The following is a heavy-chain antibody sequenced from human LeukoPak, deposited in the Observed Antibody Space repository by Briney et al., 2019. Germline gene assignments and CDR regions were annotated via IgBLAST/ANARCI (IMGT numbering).Heavy chain of an antibody. CDR2: VDHFGGA. J-gene: IGHJ4*02. CDR3: ARLSALYNGPYLLDS. CDR1: GNSVTSYY. Sequence: SETLSLTCTVSGNSVTSYYWSWIRQPPGKGLEWIGYVDHFGGAIYNPSLKSRVTISVDSSKNQFSLRLTSVTAADTAVYHCARLSALYNGPYLLDSWSQGTLVTVSS. D-gene: IGHD1-26*01. V-gene: IGHV4-59*02.